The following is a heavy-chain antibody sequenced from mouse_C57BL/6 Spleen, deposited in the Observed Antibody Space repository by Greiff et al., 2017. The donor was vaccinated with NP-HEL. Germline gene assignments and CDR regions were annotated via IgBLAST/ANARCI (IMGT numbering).Heavy chain of an antibody. V-gene: IGHV3-6*01. J-gene: IGHJ2*01. CDR3: ARLPYYSDY. Sequence: EVQLQESGPGLVKPSQSLSLTCSVTGYSITSGYYWNWIRQFPGNKLEWMGYISYDGSNNYNPSLKNRISITRDTSKNQFFLKLNSVTTEDTATYYCARLPYYSDYWGQGTTLTVSS. CDR2: ISYDGSN. D-gene: IGHD5-5*01. CDR1: GYSITSGYY.